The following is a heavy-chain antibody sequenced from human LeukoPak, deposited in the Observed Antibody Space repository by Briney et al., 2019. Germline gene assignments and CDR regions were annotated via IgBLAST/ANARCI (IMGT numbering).Heavy chain of an antibody. J-gene: IGHJ4*02. CDR3: ARERDGVATTGALFDY. Sequence: PGGSLRLSCAASGFTSSSFWMTWVRQAPGKGLEWVANIKEDGRETYYVDSVKGRFIISRDNAKNSLFLQMSSLTAEDTAVYYCARERDGVATTGALFDYWGLGTLITVSS. V-gene: IGHV3-7*01. CDR2: IKEDGRET. CDR1: GFTSSSFW. D-gene: IGHD5-12*01.